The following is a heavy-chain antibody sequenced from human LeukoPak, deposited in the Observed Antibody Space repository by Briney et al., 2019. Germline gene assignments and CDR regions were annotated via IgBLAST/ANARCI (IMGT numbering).Heavy chain of an antibody. CDR2: VYYTGST. V-gene: IGHV4-59*01. Sequence: PSETLSLTCTVSGGSISTYYWSWIRQPPGKGLEWIGYVYYTGSTSYNPSLQSRVTMSLDTSKNQFSLELNSVTPADTAVYYCARGGNYWHRWWFDPWGRGTLVSVSS. CDR3: ARGGNYWHRWWFDP. J-gene: IGHJ5*02. D-gene: IGHD1-26*01. CDR1: GGSISTYY.